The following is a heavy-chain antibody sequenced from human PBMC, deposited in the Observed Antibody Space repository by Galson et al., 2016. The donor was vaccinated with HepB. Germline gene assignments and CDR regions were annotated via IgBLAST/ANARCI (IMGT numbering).Heavy chain of an antibody. CDR1: GFSFTNYS. CDR2: ISSSSSLI. D-gene: IGHD3-10*01. J-gene: IGHJ6*02. Sequence: SLRLSGAASGFSFTNYSMKWVRQAPGKGLEGVSSISSSSSLICCSDSMKGRLTVSRENAKNSHYLQMKSLRAEDTAVYYCARENVITKVRGLIAAYGMDVWGQGTTVTVSS. V-gene: IGHV3-21*01. CDR3: ARENVITKVRGLIAAYGMDV.